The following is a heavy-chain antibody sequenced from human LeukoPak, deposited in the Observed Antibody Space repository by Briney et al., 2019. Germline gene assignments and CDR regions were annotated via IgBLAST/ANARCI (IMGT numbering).Heavy chain of an antibody. CDR2: ISSSSSYI. J-gene: IGHJ6*03. CDR3: ARDGYYYYYMDV. V-gene: IGHV3-21*01. CDR1: GFTFSSYS. Sequence: PGGSLRLSCAASGFTFSSYSMNWVRQAPGKGLEWVSSISSSSSYIYYADSVKGRFTISRDNAKISLYLQMNSLRAEDTAVYYCARDGYYYYYMDVWGKGTTVTVSS.